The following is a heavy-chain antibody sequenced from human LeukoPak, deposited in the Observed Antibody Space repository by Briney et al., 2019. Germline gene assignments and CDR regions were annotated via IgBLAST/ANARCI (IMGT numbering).Heavy chain of an antibody. CDR2: INPNSGGT. D-gene: IGHD4-17*01. Sequence: GASVKVSCKASGYTFTGYYMHWVRQAPGQGLEWMGWINPNSGGTNYAQKFQGWVTMTRDTSISTAYMGLSRLRSDDTAVYYCARDTGTTAYAYYYGMDVWGQGTTVTVSS. CDR1: GYTFTGYY. J-gene: IGHJ6*02. CDR3: ARDTGTTAYAYYYGMDV. V-gene: IGHV1-2*04.